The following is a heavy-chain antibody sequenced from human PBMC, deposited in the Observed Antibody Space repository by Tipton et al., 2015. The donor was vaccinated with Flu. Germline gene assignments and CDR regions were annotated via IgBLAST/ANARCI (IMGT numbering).Heavy chain of an antibody. D-gene: IGHD3-22*01. CDR2: IYYSGST. CDR1: GGSISSSSYY. Sequence: TLSLTCTVSGGSISSSSYYWGWIRQPPGKGLEWIGYIYYSGSTYYNPSLKSRVTISVDTSKNQFSLKLTSVTAADTAVYYCACAGHGYYDSSGSDYWGQGTLITVSS. J-gene: IGHJ4*02. V-gene: IGHV4-31*03. CDR3: ACAGHGYYDSSGSDY.